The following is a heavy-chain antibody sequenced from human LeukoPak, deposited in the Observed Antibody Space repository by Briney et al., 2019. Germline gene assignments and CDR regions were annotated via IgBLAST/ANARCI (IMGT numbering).Heavy chain of an antibody. CDR3: ARDLGASQHLSWFGP. Sequence: GESLRLSCAASGFXFSNYCMSWVRQAPGKGLEWVGSINEDGSVKYYVDSVKGRFTISRDNAKNSLYLQMNSLRAEDTAVYYCARDLGASQHLSWFGPWGQGTLVTVSS. V-gene: IGHV3-7*05. J-gene: IGHJ5*02. CDR1: GFXFSNYC. CDR2: INEDGSVK. D-gene: IGHD1-26*01.